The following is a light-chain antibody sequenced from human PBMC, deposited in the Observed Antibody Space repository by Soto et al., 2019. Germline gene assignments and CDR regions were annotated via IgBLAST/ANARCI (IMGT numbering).Light chain of an antibody. CDR2: GVS. J-gene: IGLJ1*01. CDR1: ISDFVIYNY. CDR3: SSHTTSSALQV. V-gene: IGLV2-14*01. Sequence: QSALTQPASVSVSPGQSITVSCTGTISDFVIYNYVSWYQQHPGKAPKLMLYGVSNRPSGVSNRFSGSKSGNTASLTISGLQAEDEADYYCSSHTTSSALQVFGTGTKVTV.